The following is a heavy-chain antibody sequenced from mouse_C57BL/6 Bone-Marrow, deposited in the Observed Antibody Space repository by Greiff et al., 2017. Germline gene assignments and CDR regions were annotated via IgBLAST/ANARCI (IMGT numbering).Heavy chain of an antibody. D-gene: IGHD1-1*01. CDR3: TYYYGSPYYFDY. CDR2: IDPENGDT. Sequence: VQLQQSGAELVRPGASVKLSCTASGFNIKDDYMHWVKQRPEQGLEWIGWIDPENGDTEYASKFQGKATITADTSSNTAYLQLSSLTSEDTAVYYCTYYYGSPYYFDYWGQGTTLTVSS. J-gene: IGHJ2*01. V-gene: IGHV14-4*01. CDR1: GFNIKDDY.